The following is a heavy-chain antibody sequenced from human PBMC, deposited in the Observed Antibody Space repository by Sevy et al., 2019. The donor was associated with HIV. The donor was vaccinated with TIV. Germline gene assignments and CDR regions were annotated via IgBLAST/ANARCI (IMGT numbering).Heavy chain of an antibody. J-gene: IGHJ4*02. CDR3: TRANLGYCSGGSCSTFGY. V-gene: IGHV3-48*02. D-gene: IGHD2-15*01. CDR1: GFTFSSYS. Sequence: GGSLRLSCAASGFTFSSYSMNWVRQAPGKGLEWVSYISSSSSTIYYADSVKGRFTISRDNAKNSMYLQMNSLRDEDTAVYYCTRANLGYCSGGSCSTFGYWGQGTLVTVSS. CDR2: ISSSSSTI.